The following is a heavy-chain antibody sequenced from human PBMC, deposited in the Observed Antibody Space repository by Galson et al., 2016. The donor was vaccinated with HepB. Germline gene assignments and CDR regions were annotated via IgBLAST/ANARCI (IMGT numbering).Heavy chain of an antibody. J-gene: IGHJ3*01. D-gene: IGHD3-16*01. CDR3: SRESSTFSNYDPAAYDL. Sequence: SLRLSCAASGFTFSDHYMTWLRQAPGKGLEYISYISPSGATIFYSDSVKGRFTVSRDNAKASLYIQMNSLRAEDTAIYYCSRESSTFSNYDPAAYDLWGQGTMVTVSS. CDR1: GFTFSDHY. V-gene: IGHV3-11*04. CDR2: ISPSGATI.